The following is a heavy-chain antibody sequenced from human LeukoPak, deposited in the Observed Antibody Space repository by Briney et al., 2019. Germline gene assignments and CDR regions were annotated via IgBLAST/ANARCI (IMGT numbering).Heavy chain of an antibody. D-gene: IGHD6-6*01. CDR1: GFTFSSYG. V-gene: IGHV3-30*02. CDR2: IRYDGSNK. CDR3: ARGYSSSSFSYYYYMDV. J-gene: IGHJ6*03. Sequence: PGGSLRLSCAASGFTFSSYGMHWVRQAPGKGLEWVAFIRYDGSNKYYADSVKGRFTISRDNSKNTLYLQMNSLRAEDTAVYYCARGYSSSSFSYYYYMDVWGKGTTVTVSS.